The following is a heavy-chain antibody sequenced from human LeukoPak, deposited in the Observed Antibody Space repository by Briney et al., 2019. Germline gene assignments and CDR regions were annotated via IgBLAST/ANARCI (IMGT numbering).Heavy chain of an antibody. D-gene: IGHD3-10*01. V-gene: IGHV3-33*01. J-gene: IGHJ4*02. Sequence: PGGSLRLSCAASGFTFSSYGMHWVRQAPGKGLEWVAVIWYDGSNKYYADSVKSRFTISRDNSKNTLYLQMNSLRAEDTAVYYCARAGTNPLGYFDYWGRGTLVTVSS. CDR3: ARAGTNPLGYFDY. CDR1: GFTFSSYG. CDR2: IWYDGSNK.